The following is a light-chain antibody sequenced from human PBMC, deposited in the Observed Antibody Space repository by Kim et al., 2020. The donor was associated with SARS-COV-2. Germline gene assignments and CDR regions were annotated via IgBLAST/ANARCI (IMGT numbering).Light chain of an antibody. CDR2: GKD. V-gene: IGLV3-19*01. Sequence: SSELTQDPAVSVALGQTVTITCQGDSLRSYYATWYQQKPGQAPKLVIYGKDNRPSGIPDRFSGSTSGNTAYLTITGSQAGDEADYYCNSRDSNDYVVFGG. CDR3: NSRDSNDYVV. CDR1: SLRSYY. J-gene: IGLJ3*02.